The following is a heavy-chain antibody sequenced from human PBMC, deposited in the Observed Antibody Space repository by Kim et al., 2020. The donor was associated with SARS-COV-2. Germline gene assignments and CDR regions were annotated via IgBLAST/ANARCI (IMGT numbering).Heavy chain of an antibody. D-gene: IGHD3-16*02. V-gene: IGHV4-39*01. J-gene: IGHJ6*02. CDR1: GGSISSSSYY. CDR3: ARHRVTFGGVIPIMDV. Sequence: SETLSLTCTVSGGSISSSSYYWGWIRQPPGKGLEWIGSIYYSGSTYYNPSLKSRVTISVDTSKNQFSLKLSSVTAADTAVYYCARHRVTFGGVIPIMDVWGQGTTVTVSS. CDR2: IYYSGST.